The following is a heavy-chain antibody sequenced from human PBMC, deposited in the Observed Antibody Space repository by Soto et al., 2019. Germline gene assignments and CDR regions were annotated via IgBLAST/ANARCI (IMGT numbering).Heavy chain of an antibody. Sequence: EVQLVESGGGLVQPGRSLRLSCAASGFTFDDHAMHWVRLVPGQGLEWVSGISWNSGDKDYADSVKGRFAISRDNARNSLYLQMNDLRPEDTAVYYCARLRRSYGDDNWGQGTLVTVSS. J-gene: IGHJ4*02. CDR1: GFTFDDHA. CDR2: ISWNSGDK. D-gene: IGHD4-17*01. V-gene: IGHV3-9*01. CDR3: ARLRRSYGDDN.